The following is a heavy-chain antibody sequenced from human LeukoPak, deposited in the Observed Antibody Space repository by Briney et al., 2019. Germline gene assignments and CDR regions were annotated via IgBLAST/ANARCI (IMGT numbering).Heavy chain of an antibody. V-gene: IGHV4-39*01. D-gene: IGHD3-9*01. CDR2: IYYSGST. J-gene: IGHJ4*02. Sequence: PSETLSLTCTVSGGSISSSSYYWGWIRQPPGKGLEWIGSIYYSGSTYYNPSLKSRVTISVDTSKNQFSLKLSSVTAADTAVYYCARSGLEFRYFDWLLDGDRRVQLGLDYWGQGTLVTVSS. CDR1: GGSISSSSYY. CDR3: ARSGLEFRYFDWLLDGDRRVQLGLDY.